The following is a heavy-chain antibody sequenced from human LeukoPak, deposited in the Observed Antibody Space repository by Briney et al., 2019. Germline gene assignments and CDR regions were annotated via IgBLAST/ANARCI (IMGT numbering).Heavy chain of an antibody. D-gene: IGHD5-12*01. J-gene: IGHJ5*02. CDR1: GGSISTSNYY. Sequence: SETLSLTCTVSGGSISTSNYYWGWIRQPPGKGLEWIGSIYYSGSTYYNPSLKSRVTISVDTSKNQFSLKLSSVTAADTAVYYCARDRGSGYDYGTNWFDPWGQGTLVTVSS. V-gene: IGHV4-39*07. CDR2: IYYSGST. CDR3: ARDRGSGYDYGTNWFDP.